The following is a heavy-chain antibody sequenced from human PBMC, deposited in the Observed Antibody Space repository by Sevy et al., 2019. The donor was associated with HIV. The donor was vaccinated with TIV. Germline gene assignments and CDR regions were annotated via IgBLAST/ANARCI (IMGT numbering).Heavy chain of an antibody. Sequence: GGSLRLSCAASGFTFSDYGIHWVRQAPGKGLEWVATIRLDGSARYYASSVKGRFTISRDNAKNSLFLQMNSLRVEDTAVYYCARAFRREAYTPDYWGQGSLVTVSS. CDR2: IRLDGSAR. V-gene: IGHV3-7*03. J-gene: IGHJ4*02. CDR1: GFTFSDYG. D-gene: IGHD4-4*01. CDR3: ARAFRREAYTPDY.